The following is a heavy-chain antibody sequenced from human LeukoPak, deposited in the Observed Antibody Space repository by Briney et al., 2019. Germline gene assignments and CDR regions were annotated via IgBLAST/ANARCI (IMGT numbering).Heavy chain of an antibody. CDR3: TTFPERFDP. CDR2: IKSKTEGGTT. J-gene: IGHJ5*02. V-gene: IGHV3-15*01. Sequence: MSWVRQAPGXGLEWVGRIKSKTEGGTTDYAAPLKGRFTISRDDSQNMVFLQMNSLKIEDTAVHYCTTFPERFDPWGQGTLVTVSS.